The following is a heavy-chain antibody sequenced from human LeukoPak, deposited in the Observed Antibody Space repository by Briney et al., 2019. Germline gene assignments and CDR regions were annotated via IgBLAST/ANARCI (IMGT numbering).Heavy chain of an antibody. D-gene: IGHD3-3*01. V-gene: IGHV3-33*01. Sequence: PGGSLRLSCAASGFSLSAYGVHWVRQAPGKGLEWVAVIWYDGTSKDYADSVKGRFTFSRDNSKNTLYLQMNSLRAEDTAVYYCARSPYDFWSGYLYHDYWGQGTLVTVSS. CDR2: IWYDGTSK. J-gene: IGHJ4*02. CDR1: GFSLSAYG. CDR3: ARSPYDFWSGYLYHDY.